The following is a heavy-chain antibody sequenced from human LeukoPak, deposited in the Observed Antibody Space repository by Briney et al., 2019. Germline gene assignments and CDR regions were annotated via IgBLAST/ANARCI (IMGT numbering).Heavy chain of an antibody. J-gene: IGHJ6*02. CDR3: ASRGYSGYDPLYYYGMDV. CDR1: GGSFSGYY. V-gene: IGHV4-34*01. Sequence: PSETLSLTCAVCGGSFSGYYWSWIRQPPGKGLEWIGEINHSGSTYYNPSLKSRVTISVDTSKNQFSLKLSSVTAADTAVYYCASRGYSGYDPLYYYGMDVWGQGTTVTVSS. D-gene: IGHD5-12*01. CDR2: INHSGST.